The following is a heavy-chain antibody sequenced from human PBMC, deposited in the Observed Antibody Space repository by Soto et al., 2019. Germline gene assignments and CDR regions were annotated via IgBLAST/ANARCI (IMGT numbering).Heavy chain of an antibody. CDR1: GDSIRGSTSY. J-gene: IGHJ1*01. CDR2: TYHSGST. CDR3: VKPYTSGWHYVKH. D-gene: IGHD6-19*01. Sequence: QLQLQESGPRLVKPSETLSLTCGVSGDSIRGSTSYWGWIRQPPGQGLQWIGSTYHSGSTYYNSSLKSRVTISVETSKNQFSLKLRSVTAADTAVYDCVKPYTSGWHYVKHWCLGTLVTVSS. V-gene: IGHV4-39*01.